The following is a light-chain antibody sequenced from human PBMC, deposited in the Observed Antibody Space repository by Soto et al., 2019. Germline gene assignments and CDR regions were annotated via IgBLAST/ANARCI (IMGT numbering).Light chain of an antibody. J-gene: IGKJ4*01. CDR1: HSISSY. CDR3: QQYNSYSP. CDR2: DAS. V-gene: IGKV1-5*01. Sequence: DIQMTQSPSTLSGSVGDRVTITGRASHSISSYLNWYQHKPGKAPKLLIYDASSLESGVPSRFSGSGSGTEFTLTISSLQPDDFATYYCQQYNSYSPFGGGTKVDIK.